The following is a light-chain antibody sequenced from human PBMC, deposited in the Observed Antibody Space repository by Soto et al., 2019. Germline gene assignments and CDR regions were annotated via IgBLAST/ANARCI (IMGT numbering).Light chain of an antibody. V-gene: IGKV3-20*01. Sequence: EIVLTQSRGTLSLSAGERATLSCRASHTISSHYLAWYQQKPGQAPRLLIFGASYRATGIPDRFSGSGSGTAFTLTISRLEPEDFAVYYCQQYRSSPPEFTFGPGTKVDIK. CDR1: HTISSHY. J-gene: IGKJ3*01. CDR2: GAS. CDR3: QQYRSSPPEFT.